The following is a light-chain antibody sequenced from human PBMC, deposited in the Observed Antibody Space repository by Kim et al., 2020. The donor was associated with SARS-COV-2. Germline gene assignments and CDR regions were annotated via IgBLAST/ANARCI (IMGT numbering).Light chain of an antibody. CDR2: DAS. CDR1: QSISDW. V-gene: IGKV1-5*01. J-gene: IGKJ2*01. Sequence: DIQMTQSPSTLSASVGDRVTITCRASQSISDWLAWYQQKPGKAPKLLIYDASSLESGIPSRFSDSGSGTEFTLTINSLQPDDFATYYCQQYNSDSHTFGQGTKLEIK. CDR3: QQYNSDSHT.